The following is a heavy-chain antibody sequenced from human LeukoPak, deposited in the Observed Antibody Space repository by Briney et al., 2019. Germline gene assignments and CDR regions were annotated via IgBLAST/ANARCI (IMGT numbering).Heavy chain of an antibody. Sequence: GGSVRLSCAASGFTFTSYSMNWVRQAPGKGLEWVSTISGGGGSTYYADSVKGRFTISRDNSKNTLYLQVNSLRAEDTAVYYCAKGGKWDVTPFDYWGQGTLVTVSS. CDR1: GFTFTSYS. CDR2: ISGGGGST. J-gene: IGHJ4*02. CDR3: AKGGKWDVTPFDY. V-gene: IGHV3-23*01. D-gene: IGHD1-26*01.